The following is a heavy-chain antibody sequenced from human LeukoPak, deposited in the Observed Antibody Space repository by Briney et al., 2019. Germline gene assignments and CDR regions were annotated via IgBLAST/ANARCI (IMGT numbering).Heavy chain of an antibody. CDR2: INPNSGGT. Sequence: ASVKVSCKASGYTFTGYYMHWVRQAPGQGLEWMGWINPNSGGTNYAQKFQGRVTMTRDTSISAAYMELSRLRSDDTAVYYCARASPADFFSFDYWGQGTLVTVSS. J-gene: IGHJ4*02. CDR3: ARASPADFFSFDY. V-gene: IGHV1-2*02. CDR1: GYTFTGYY. D-gene: IGHD2/OR15-2a*01.